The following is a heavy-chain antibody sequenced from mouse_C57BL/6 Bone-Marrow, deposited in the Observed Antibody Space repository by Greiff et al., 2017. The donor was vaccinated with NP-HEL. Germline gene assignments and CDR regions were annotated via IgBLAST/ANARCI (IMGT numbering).Heavy chain of an antibody. D-gene: IGHD3-2*02. V-gene: IGHV5-15*01. CDR2: ISNLAYSI. Sequence: DVHLVESGGGLVQPGGSLKLSCAASGFTFSDYGMAWVRQAPRKGPEWVAFISNLAYSIYYADTVTGRFTISRENAKNTLYLEMSSLRSEDTAMYYCASTAQAAWFAYWGQGTLVTVSA. CDR3: ASTAQAAWFAY. CDR1: GFTFSDYG. J-gene: IGHJ3*01.